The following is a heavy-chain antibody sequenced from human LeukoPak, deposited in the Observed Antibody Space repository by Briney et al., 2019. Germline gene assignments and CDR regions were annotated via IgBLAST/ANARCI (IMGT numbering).Heavy chain of an antibody. D-gene: IGHD6-13*01. CDR1: GGSFSGYY. CDR3: ARGQRYSSSWYGVSWAYYFDY. CDR2: INHSGST. Sequence: SETLSLTCAVYGGSFSGYYWSWIRQPPGKGPEWIGEINHSGSTNYNPSLKSRVTISVDTSKNQFSLKLSSMTAADTAVYYCARGQRYSSSWYGVSWAYYFDYWGQGTLVTVSS. V-gene: IGHV4-34*01. J-gene: IGHJ4*02.